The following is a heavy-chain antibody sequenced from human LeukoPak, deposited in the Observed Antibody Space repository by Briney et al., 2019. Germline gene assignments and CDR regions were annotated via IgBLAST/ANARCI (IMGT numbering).Heavy chain of an antibody. D-gene: IGHD3-9*01. Sequence: SETLSLTCTVSGGSISSYYWSWIRQPPGKGLEWIGYIYYSGSTNYNPSLKSRVTISVDTSKNQFSLKLSSVTAADTAVYYCARAFPRYFAGHFQHWGQGTLVTVSS. V-gene: IGHV4-59*12. CDR1: GGSISSYY. CDR3: ARAFPRYFAGHFQH. CDR2: IYYSGST. J-gene: IGHJ1*01.